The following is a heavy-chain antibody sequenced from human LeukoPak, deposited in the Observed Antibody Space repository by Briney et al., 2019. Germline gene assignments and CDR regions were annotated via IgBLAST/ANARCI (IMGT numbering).Heavy chain of an antibody. CDR3: AGGYGDYVGEAFDI. CDR2: IIPIFGTA. CDR1: GGTFSSYA. Sequence: SVKVSCKASGGTFSSYAISWVRQAPGQGLEWMGGIIPIFGTANYVQKFQGRVTITADKSTSTAYMELSSLRSEDTAVYYCAGGYGDYVGEAFDIWGQGTMVTVSS. J-gene: IGHJ3*02. V-gene: IGHV1-69*06. D-gene: IGHD4-17*01.